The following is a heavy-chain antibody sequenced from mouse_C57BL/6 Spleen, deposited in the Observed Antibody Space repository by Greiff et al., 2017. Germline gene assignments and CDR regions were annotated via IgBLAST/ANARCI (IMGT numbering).Heavy chain of an antibody. CDR2: ISDGGSYT. CDR1: GFTFSSYA. V-gene: IGHV5-4*01. D-gene: IGHD2-4*01. Sequence: EVQLVESGGGLVKPGGSLKLSCAASGFTFSSYAMSWVRQTPEKRLEWVATISDGGSYTYYPDNGKGRFTISRDNAKNNLYLQMSQLKSEDTAMYYCAREGDYGGFAYWGQGTLVTVSA. J-gene: IGHJ3*01. CDR3: AREGDYGGFAY.